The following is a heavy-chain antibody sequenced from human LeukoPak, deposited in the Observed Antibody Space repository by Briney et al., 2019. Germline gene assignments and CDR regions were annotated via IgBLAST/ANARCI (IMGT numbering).Heavy chain of an antibody. J-gene: IGHJ4*02. CDR2: ISRNSGSI. Sequence: GRSLRLSCAASGFTFDDYAMHWVRQAPGKGLEWVSGISRNSGSIGYADSVKGRFTISRDNAKNSLYLQMNSLRAEDTALYYCAKDLTTYGFLGLAYWGQGTLVIVSS. V-gene: IGHV3-9*01. CDR3: AKDLTTYGFLGLAY. CDR1: GFTFDDYA. D-gene: IGHD3-10*01.